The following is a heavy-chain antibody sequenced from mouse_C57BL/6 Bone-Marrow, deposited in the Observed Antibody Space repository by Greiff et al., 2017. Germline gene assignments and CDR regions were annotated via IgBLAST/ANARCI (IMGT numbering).Heavy chain of an antibody. D-gene: IGHD2-4*01. CDR2: IYPRSGNT. Sequence: VKLQESGAELARPGASVKLSCKASGYTFTSYGISWVKQRTGQGLEWIGEIYPRSGNTYYNEKFKGKATLTADKSSSTAYMELRSLTSEDSAVYFCARWRYDYDDGWYFDVWGTGTTVTVSS. CDR3: ARWRYDYDDGWYFDV. V-gene: IGHV1-81*01. CDR1: GYTFTSYG. J-gene: IGHJ1*03.